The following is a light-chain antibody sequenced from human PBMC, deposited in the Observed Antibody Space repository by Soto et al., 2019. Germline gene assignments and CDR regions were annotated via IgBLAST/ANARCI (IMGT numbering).Light chain of an antibody. CDR3: QQYGSSPGFT. J-gene: IGKJ4*01. Sequence: EIVLTQSPGTLSLSLGERATLSCRASQSVSSYLAWYQQKPGQAPRLLIYDASNRATGIPARFSGSGSGTDFTLTISRLEPEDFAVYYCQQYGSSPGFTFGGGTKVDIK. CDR2: DAS. CDR1: QSVSSY. V-gene: IGKV3-20*01.